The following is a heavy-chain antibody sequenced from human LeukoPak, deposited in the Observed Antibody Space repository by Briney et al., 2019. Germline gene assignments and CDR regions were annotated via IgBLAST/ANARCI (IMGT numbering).Heavy chain of an antibody. CDR2: ISGSGGST. CDR3: AKPTTIVRGPGSFDY. Sequence: GGTLRLSCAASGFTFSSYAMSWVRQAPGKGLEWVSAISGSGGSTYYADSVKGRFTISRDNSKNTLYLQMNSLRAEDTAVYYCAKPTTIVRGPGSFDYWGQGTLVTVSS. J-gene: IGHJ4*02. D-gene: IGHD3-10*01. V-gene: IGHV3-23*01. CDR1: GFTFSSYA.